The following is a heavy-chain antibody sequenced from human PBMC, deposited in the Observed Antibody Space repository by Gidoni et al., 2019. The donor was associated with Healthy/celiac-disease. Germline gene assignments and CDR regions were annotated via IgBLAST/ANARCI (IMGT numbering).Heavy chain of an antibody. CDR3: ARDRGGSVVVPAASFDY. D-gene: IGHD2-2*01. CDR1: GFPFSSYS. Sequence: EVQLVESGGGLVKPGGSLRLSCAASGFPFSSYSMNWVRQAPGKGLEWVSAIRSSSSYTYYADSVKGRFTISRDNAKNSLYLQMNSLRAEDTAVYYCARDRGGSVVVPAASFDYWGQGTLVTVSS. CDR2: IRSSSSYT. J-gene: IGHJ4*02. V-gene: IGHV3-21*01.